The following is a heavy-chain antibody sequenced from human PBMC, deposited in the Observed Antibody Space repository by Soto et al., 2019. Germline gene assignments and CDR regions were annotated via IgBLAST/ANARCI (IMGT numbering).Heavy chain of an antibody. CDR1: GGSISSGDYY. CDR3: ARARITIFGVVKVRGGVMDV. D-gene: IGHD3-3*01. Sequence: KASETLSLTCTVSGGSISSGDYYWSWIRQPPGKGLEWIGYINHSGSTYYNPSLKSRVIISVDTSKNQFSLNLSSVTAADTAVYYCARARITIFGVVKVRGGVMDVWGQGTTVTVSS. V-gene: IGHV4-30-4*01. CDR2: INHSGST. J-gene: IGHJ6*02.